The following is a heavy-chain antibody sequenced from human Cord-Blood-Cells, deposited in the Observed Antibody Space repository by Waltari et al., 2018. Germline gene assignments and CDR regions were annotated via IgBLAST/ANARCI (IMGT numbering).Heavy chain of an antibody. CDR1: GFPFSRYC. J-gene: IGHJ4*02. D-gene: IGHD4-17*01. CDR2: ISYDGSNK. CDR3: AKSDTVTTYYFDY. Sequence: QVQLVESGGGVVQPGRSLGLPFATSGFPFSRYCLALVPPAPGKGLEWVAVISYDGSNKYYADSVKGRFTISRDNSKNTLYLQMNSLRAEDTAVYYCAKSDTVTTYYFDYWGQGTLVTVSS. V-gene: IGHV3-30*18.